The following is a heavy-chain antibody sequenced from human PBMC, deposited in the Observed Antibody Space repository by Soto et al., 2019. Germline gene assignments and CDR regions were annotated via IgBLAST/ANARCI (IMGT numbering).Heavy chain of an antibody. CDR1: GFTFSNYA. D-gene: IGHD3-16*02. CDR3: AKVVNVYFFDH. J-gene: IGHJ4*02. Sequence: EVQLLESGGGLVQPGGSLRLSCAASGFTFSNYAMSWVRQAPGKGLEWVSGISASGGITYYADSVKGRFTISRDNSKNTLALQMNSLRAEDTAVYYCAKVVNVYFFDHWGQGTLVTVSS. CDR2: ISASGGIT. V-gene: IGHV3-23*01.